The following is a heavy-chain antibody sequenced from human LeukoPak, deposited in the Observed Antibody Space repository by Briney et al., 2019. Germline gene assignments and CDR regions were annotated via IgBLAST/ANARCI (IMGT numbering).Heavy chain of an antibody. CDR1: GDTVSINSAA. V-gene: IGHV6-1*01. CDR3: TRDHLALVRGVRGGSAP. J-gene: IGHJ5*02. D-gene: IGHD3-10*01. Sequence: SQTLSLTCALSGDTVSINSAASIWIRQSPSRGLEWLVRTYYRSKWYNDHAVSVKSRITINPDTSKKQFSLQLNSVTTAATAVNYCTRDHLALVRGVRGGSAPLGQGTLVTVSS. CDR2: TYYRSKWYN.